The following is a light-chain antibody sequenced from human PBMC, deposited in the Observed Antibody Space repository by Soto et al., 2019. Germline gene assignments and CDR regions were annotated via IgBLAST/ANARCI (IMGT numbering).Light chain of an antibody. Sequence: QSVLTQPPSVSGAPGQWVTISCTGSSSNIGAGYDVHWYQHRPGTAPKLLIFGTSNRPSGVPGPDRFSACKTCASASLATTGLHAAEEGDYYCHSYDSTISARFVFGTGTKVTVL. CDR1: SSNIGAGYD. J-gene: IGLJ1*01. CDR2: GTS. V-gene: IGLV1-40*01. CDR3: HSYDSTISARFV.